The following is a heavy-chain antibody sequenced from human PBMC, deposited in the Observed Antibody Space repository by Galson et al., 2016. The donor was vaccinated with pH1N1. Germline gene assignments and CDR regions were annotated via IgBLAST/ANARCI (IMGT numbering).Heavy chain of an antibody. J-gene: IGHJ4*02. Sequence: SLRLSCAASGFTFDDHAMHWVRQAPGKGLEWVSLISWNGGSTDYADSIKGRFTISRDNSKNSLYLQMNSLRAEDTALYYFAKSSGYYGGYFDYWGQGTLVTVSS. D-gene: IGHD6-19*01. CDR3: AKSSGYYGGYFDY. CDR1: GFTFDDHA. V-gene: IGHV3-43D*04. CDR2: ISWNGGST.